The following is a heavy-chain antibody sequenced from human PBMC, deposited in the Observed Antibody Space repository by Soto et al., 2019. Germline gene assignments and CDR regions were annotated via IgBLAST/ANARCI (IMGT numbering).Heavy chain of an antibody. Sequence: GASVNVSCKXSGYIFTSYGISWVRQAPGQGLEWMGWISAYNGNTNYAQKLQGRVTMTTDTSTSTAYMELRSLRSDDTAVYYCARASYYDPLNWFDPWGQGTLVTVSS. CDR3: ARASYYDPLNWFDP. D-gene: IGHD3-3*01. V-gene: IGHV1-18*01. CDR2: ISAYNGNT. CDR1: GYIFTSYG. J-gene: IGHJ5*02.